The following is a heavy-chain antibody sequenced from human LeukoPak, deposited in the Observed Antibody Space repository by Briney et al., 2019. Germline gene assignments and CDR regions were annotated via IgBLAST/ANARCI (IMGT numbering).Heavy chain of an antibody. J-gene: IGHJ5*02. CDR2: ISAYNGNT. D-gene: IGHD3-3*01. V-gene: IGHV1-18*01. CDR3: ARNAENYDFWSGRNWFDP. Sequence: ASVKVSCKASGYTFTSYGISWVRQAPGQGLEWMGWISAYNGNTNYVQKVQGRVTITTDTSTSTAYMELRSLRSDDTAVYYCARNAENYDFWSGRNWFDPWGQGTLVTVSS. CDR1: GYTFTSYG.